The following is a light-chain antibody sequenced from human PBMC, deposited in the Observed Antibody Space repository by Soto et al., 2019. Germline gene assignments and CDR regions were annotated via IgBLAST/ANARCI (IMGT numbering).Light chain of an antibody. J-gene: IGKJ2*01. CDR1: QSVGSTY. CDR2: GAS. CDR3: QHYHNWPPYT. V-gene: IGKV3-20*01. Sequence: IVLTQSPGTLSLSPGERATLSCRASQSVGSTYLAWYQQKPGQAPRLLIFGASSRATGIPDRFSGSGSGTEFSLTINSLQSEDFAVYYCQHYHNWPPYTFGQGTKVDIK.